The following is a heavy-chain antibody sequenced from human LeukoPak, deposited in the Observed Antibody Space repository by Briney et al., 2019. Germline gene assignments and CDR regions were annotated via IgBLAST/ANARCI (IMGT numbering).Heavy chain of an antibody. V-gene: IGHV6-1*01. D-gene: IGHD3-10*02. Sequence: SQTLSLTCAISGGNVSSNSAAWNWIRQSPSRGLEWLGRTYFTSKWYNDYAVSVKGRITINPDTSKNHFSLQLNSVTPEDTAVYFCARERGNVFRIWGQGTMVTVSS. J-gene: IGHJ3*02. CDR2: TYFTSKWYN. CDR3: ARERGNVFRI. CDR1: GGNVSSNSAA.